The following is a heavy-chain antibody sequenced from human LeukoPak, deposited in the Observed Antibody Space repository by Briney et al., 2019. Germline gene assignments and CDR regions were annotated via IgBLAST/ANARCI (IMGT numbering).Heavy chain of an antibody. Sequence: GGSLRLSCAASGVTFSRYGMHWVGQAPGKGLGWVGVISYDGSNKSYSASMMGPFTISRNNSNNTLYLQMTRLTAEPTALYSCAKSEGLGYYYHGNRYQQFDYSGHGALLSVSS. J-gene: IGHJ4*01. CDR2: ISYDGSNK. CDR1: GVTFSRYG. V-gene: IGHV3-30*18. D-gene: IGHD3-22*01. CDR3: AKSEGLGYYYHGNRYQQFDY.